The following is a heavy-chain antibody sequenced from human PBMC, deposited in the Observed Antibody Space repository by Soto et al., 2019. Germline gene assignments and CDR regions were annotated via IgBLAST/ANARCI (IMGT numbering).Heavy chain of an antibody. CDR3: ARDSYYDSSGYYYES. CDR2: IYYSGST. J-gene: IGHJ4*02. CDR1: GGSISSYY. D-gene: IGHD3-22*01. V-gene: IGHV4-59*01. Sequence: SETLSLTCTVSGGSISSYYWSWIRQPPGKGLEWIGYIYYSGSTNYNPSLKSRVTISVDTSKNQFSLKLSSVTAADTAVYYCARDSYYDSSGYYYESWGQGTLVTVSS.